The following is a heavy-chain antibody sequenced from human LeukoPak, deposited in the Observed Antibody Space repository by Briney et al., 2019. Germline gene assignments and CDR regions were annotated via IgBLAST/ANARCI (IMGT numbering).Heavy chain of an antibody. D-gene: IGHD1-26*01. CDR2: ISAYNGNT. Sequence: ASVKVSCKASGYTFTSYGISWVRQAPGQGLEWMGWISAYNGNTNYAQKLQGRVTITADKSTSTAYMELSSLRSEDTAVYYCATDSGSWRRVEYWGQGTLVTVSS. CDR3: ATDSGSWRRVEY. J-gene: IGHJ4*02. CDR1: GYTFTSYG. V-gene: IGHV1-18*01.